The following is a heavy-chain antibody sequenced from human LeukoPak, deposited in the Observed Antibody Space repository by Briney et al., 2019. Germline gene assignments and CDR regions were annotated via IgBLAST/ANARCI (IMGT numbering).Heavy chain of an antibody. Sequence: SETLSLTSTVSGGSISSSSYYWGWIRQPPGKGLEWIGSIYYSGSTYYNPSLKSRVTISVDTSKNQFSLKLSSVTAADTAVYYCARDYGSGSYSLPFDYWGQGTLVTVSS. V-gene: IGHV4-39*07. J-gene: IGHJ4*02. CDR3: ARDYGSGSYSLPFDY. CDR1: GGSISSSSYY. D-gene: IGHD3-10*01. CDR2: IYYSGST.